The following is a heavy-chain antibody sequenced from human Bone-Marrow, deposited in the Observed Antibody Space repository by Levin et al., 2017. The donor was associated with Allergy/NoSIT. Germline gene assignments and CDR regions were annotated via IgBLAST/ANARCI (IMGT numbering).Heavy chain of an antibody. D-gene: IGHD3-3*01. CDR2: ISSSSSYI. V-gene: IGHV3-21*01. J-gene: IGHJ6*02. CDR3: AREGAPTEDFWSGYYTYGMDV. CDR1: GFTFSSYS. Sequence: PGGSLRLSCAASGFTFSSYSMNWVRQAPGKGLEWVSSISSSSSYIYYADSVKGRFTISRDNAKNSLYLQMNSLRAEDTAVYYCAREGAPTEDFWSGYYTYGMDVWGQGTTVTVSS.